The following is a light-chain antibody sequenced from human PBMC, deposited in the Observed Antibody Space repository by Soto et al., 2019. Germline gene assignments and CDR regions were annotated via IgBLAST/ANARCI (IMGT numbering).Light chain of an antibody. CDR3: QQYGSSGT. Sequence: ESVLTQSTGTLSLSPGERATVSCRASQSVSSSYLAWYQQKPGQAPRLLIYGASSRATGIPDRFSGSGSGTDFTLTISRLEPEDFAVYYCQQYGSSGTFGQGTKVDIK. CDR2: GAS. J-gene: IGKJ1*01. V-gene: IGKV3-20*01. CDR1: QSVSSSY.